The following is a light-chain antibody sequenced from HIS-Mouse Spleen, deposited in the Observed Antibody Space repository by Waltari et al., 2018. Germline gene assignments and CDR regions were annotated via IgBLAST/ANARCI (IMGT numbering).Light chain of an antibody. Sequence: QSALTQPASVSGSPGQSITISCTGTSSDVGGYNYVPWYQHPPGKAPQLMIYDVSNRPSGVSNRFSGSKSGNTASLTISGLQAEDEADYYCSSYTSSSTPHVVFGGGTKLTVL. J-gene: IGLJ2*01. CDR3: SSYTSSSTPHVV. V-gene: IGLV2-14*03. CDR2: DVS. CDR1: SSDVGGYNY.